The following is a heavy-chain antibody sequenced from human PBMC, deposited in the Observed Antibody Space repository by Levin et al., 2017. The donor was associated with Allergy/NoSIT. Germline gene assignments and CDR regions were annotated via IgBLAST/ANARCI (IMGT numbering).Heavy chain of an antibody. Sequence: ASVKVSRKASGYTFTSYDINWVRQATGQGLEWMGWMNPNSGNTGYAQKFQGRVTMTRNTSISTAYMELSSLRSEDTAVYYCASVDTAMVGAGYYGMDVWGQGTTVTVSS. CDR2: MNPNSGNT. CDR3: ASVDTAMVGAGYYGMDV. V-gene: IGHV1-8*01. CDR1: GYTFTSYD. J-gene: IGHJ6*02. D-gene: IGHD5-18*01.